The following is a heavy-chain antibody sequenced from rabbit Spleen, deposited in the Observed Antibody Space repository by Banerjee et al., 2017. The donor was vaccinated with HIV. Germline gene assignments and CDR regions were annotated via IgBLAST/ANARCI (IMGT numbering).Heavy chain of an antibody. CDR2: IDPLFGSA. CDR3: ARGGGL. CDR1: GFSFSSSYW. J-gene: IGHJ6*01. Sequence: EESGGGLVKPEGSLTLTCTASGFSFSSSYWIYWVRQAPGKGLEWIGYIDPLFGSAYYASWVKGRFSISRENTQNTVSLQLNSLKAADTATYIWARGGGLWGPGTLVTVS. V-gene: IGHV1S45*01.